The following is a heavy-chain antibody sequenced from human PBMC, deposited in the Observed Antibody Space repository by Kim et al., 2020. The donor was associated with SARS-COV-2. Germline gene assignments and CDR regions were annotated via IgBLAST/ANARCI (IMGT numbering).Heavy chain of an antibody. D-gene: IGHD1-26*01. CDR3: ATDAGGGDH. J-gene: IGHJ4*02. Sequence: ADSMKGRFTISQDNYKNTLDLQMSSLRVEDTATYYCATDAGGGDHWGRGTLVTVSS. V-gene: IGHV3-66*01.